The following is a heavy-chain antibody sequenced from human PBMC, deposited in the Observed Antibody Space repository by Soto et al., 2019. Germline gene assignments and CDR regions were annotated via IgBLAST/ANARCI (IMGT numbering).Heavy chain of an antibody. J-gene: IGHJ6*02. CDR3: GRGPSPRAPAGGTPYYYAVDV. D-gene: IGHD6-13*01. CDR2: MNPINGAT. V-gene: IGHV1-8*02. Sequence: ASVKVSCKASGYDFTAYDINWVRQASGQGLEWMGWMNPINGATGSARRFQGRVSMTRNTATGTAYLELTSLRSDDSAVYYCGRGPSPRAPAGGTPYYYAVDVWGQGTTVTVSS. CDR1: GYDFTAYD.